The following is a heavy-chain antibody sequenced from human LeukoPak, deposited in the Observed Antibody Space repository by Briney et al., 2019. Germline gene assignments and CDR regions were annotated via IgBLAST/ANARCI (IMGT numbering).Heavy chain of an antibody. J-gene: IGHJ6*02. CDR2: IYYSGST. D-gene: IGHD3-22*01. Sequence: SQTLSLTCTVSGGSISSGGYYWRWIRQHPGKGLEWIGYIYYSGSTYYNPSLKSRVTISVDTSKNQFSLKLSSVTAADTAVYYCASSVTMIVGGMDVWGQGTTVTVSS. V-gene: IGHV4-31*03. CDR3: ASSVTMIVGGMDV. CDR1: GGSISSGGYY.